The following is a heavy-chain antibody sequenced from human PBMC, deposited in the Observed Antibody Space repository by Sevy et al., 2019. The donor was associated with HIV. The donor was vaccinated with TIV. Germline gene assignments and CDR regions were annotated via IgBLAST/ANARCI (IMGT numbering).Heavy chain of an antibody. V-gene: IGHV3-21*01. CDR1: GFTFSSYS. CDR3: ARDRDYIWGSYPKGYYYYGMDV. Sequence: GGSLRLSCAASGFTFSSYSMNWVRQAPGKGVEWVSSISSSSSHIYYADSVKGRFTISRDNAKNSLYLQMNSLRAEDTAVYYCARDRDYIWGSYPKGYYYYGMDVWGQGTTVSVSS. D-gene: IGHD3-16*02. CDR2: ISSSSSHI. J-gene: IGHJ6*02.